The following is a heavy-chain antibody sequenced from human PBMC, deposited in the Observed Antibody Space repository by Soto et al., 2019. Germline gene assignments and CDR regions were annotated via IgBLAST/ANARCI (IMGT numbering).Heavy chain of an antibody. Sequence: GASVKVSCKASGYTFTCYGICWVRQAPGQGLEWMGWISAYNGNTNYAQKLQGRVTMTTDTSTSTAYMELRSLRSDDTAVYYCARDPPSPYSSSPRGEYLDAFHIGGKGTMVT. CDR3: ARDPPSPYSSSPRGEYLDAFHI. J-gene: IGHJ3*02. D-gene: IGHD6-13*01. V-gene: IGHV1-18*01. CDR2: ISAYNGNT. CDR1: GYTFTCYG.